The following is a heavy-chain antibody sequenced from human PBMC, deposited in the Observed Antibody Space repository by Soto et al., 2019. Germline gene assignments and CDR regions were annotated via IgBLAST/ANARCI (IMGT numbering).Heavy chain of an antibody. CDR1: GFTFTSDG. CDR3: ARVNGYSSGWFDY. D-gene: IGHD6-19*01. J-gene: IGHJ4*02. Sequence: EVQLLESGGGLVQPGGSLRLSCAASGFTFTSDGMSWVRQAPGKGLEWVSAISGSGGSTYYADSVKGRFTISRDNSKNTLYLQMNSLRAEDTAVYYCARVNGYSSGWFDYWGQGTLVTVSS. V-gene: IGHV3-23*01. CDR2: ISGSGGST.